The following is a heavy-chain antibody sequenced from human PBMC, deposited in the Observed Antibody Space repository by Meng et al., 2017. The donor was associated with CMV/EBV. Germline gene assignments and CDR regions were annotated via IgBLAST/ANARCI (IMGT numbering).Heavy chain of an antibody. J-gene: IGHJ4*02. CDR1: GFTFSSYS. Sequence: GGSLRLSCAASGFTFSSYSMNWVRQAPGKGLEWVSSISSSSSYIYYADSVKGRFTISRDNAKNSLYLQMTSLRAEDTAVYYCARVPYSSSWYEPSPVYWGQGTLVTVSS. D-gene: IGHD6-13*01. CDR3: ARVPYSSSWYEPSPVY. V-gene: IGHV3-21*01. CDR2: ISSSSSYI.